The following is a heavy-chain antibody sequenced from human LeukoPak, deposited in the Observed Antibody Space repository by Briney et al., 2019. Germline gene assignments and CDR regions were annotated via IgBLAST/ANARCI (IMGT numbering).Heavy chain of an antibody. CDR1: GYTFTGYY. J-gene: IGHJ5*02. CDR2: INPNSGRT. Sequence: GASVKVSCKASGYTFTGYYMHWIRQAPGQGPEWMGWINPNSGRTNYAQMFQDRVTMTRDTYLSTVYMEVSGLRSDDTAVYYCATQATTGWHFSWGQGTLVTVSS. D-gene: IGHD6-19*01. V-gene: IGHV1-2*02. CDR3: ATQATTGWHFS.